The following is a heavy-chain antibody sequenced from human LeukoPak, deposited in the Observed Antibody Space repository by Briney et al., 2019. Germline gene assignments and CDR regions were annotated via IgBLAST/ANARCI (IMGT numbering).Heavy chain of an antibody. Sequence: PSETLSLTCTVSGGSISSYYWSWIRQPAGKGLEWIGRIYTSGSTNYNPSLKSRVTMSVDTSKNQFSLKLSSVTAADTAVYYCARAIFSGSYYEDAFDIWGQGTMVTVSS. D-gene: IGHD1-26*01. CDR3: ARAIFSGSYYEDAFDI. CDR2: IYTSGST. V-gene: IGHV4-4*07. CDR1: GGSISSYY. J-gene: IGHJ3*02.